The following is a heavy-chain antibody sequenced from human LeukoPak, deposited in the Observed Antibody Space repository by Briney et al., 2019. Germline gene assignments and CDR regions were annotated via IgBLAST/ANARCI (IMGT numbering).Heavy chain of an antibody. CDR3: ARDDYYDILTGYQGAFDI. D-gene: IGHD3-9*01. J-gene: IGHJ3*02. CDR1: GGTFSSYA. CDR2: IIPIFGTA. V-gene: IGHV1-69*13. Sequence: SVKVSCKASGGTFSSYAISWVRQAPGQGLEWMGGIIPIFGTANYAQKFQGRVTITADESTSTAYMELSSLRSEDTAVYYCARDDYYDILTGYQGAFDIWGQGTMVTVSS.